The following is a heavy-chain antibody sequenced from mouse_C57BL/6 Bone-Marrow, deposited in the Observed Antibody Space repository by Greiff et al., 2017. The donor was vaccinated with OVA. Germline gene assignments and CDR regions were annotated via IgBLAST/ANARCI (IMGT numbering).Heavy chain of an antibody. V-gene: IGHV1-26*01. CDR2: INPNNGGT. CDR1: GYTFTDYY. D-gene: IGHD1-1*01. Sequence: EVQLQQSGPEPVKPGASVKISCKASGYTFTDYYMNWVKQSHGKSLEWIGDINPNNGGTSYNQKFKGKATLTVDKSSSTAYMELRSLTSEDSAVYYCAREGYYYGSPDYWGQGTTLTVSS. J-gene: IGHJ2*01. CDR3: AREGYYYGSPDY.